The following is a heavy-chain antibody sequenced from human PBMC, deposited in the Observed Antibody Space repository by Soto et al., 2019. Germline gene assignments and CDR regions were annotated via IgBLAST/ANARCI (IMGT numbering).Heavy chain of an antibody. Sequence: QVQLVESGGGVVQPGRSLRLSCAASGFTFSSYCMHWVRQAPGKALEWVSVMWYDGSNKYYADSVKGRLTISRDNSKNSLYLQMNSLRAEDTAVYSGALDSGSYYFDYWAQGALFTVAS. CDR3: ALDSGSYYFDY. CDR1: GFTFSSYC. J-gene: IGHJ4*02. V-gene: IGHV3-33*01. D-gene: IGHD1-26*01. CDR2: MWYDGSNK.